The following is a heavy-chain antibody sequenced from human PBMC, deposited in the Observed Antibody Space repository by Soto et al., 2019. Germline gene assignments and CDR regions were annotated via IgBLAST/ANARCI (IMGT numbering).Heavy chain of an antibody. CDR2: IIPILGIA. V-gene: IGHV1-69*08. J-gene: IGHJ3*02. D-gene: IGHD3-22*01. CDR3: AREKYYYDSSGYPDAFDI. Sequence: QVQLVQSGAEVKKPGSSVKVSCKAAGGTFSSYTISWVRQAPGQGLEWMGRIIPILGIANYAQKFQGRVTITADKSTSTAYMELSSLRSADTAVYYCAREKYYYDSSGYPDAFDIWGQGTMVTVSS. CDR1: GGTFSSYT.